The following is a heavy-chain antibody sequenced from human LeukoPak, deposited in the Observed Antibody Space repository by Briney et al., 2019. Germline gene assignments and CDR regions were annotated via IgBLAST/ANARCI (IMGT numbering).Heavy chain of an antibody. CDR2: ITSSSRYI. D-gene: IGHD3-22*01. CDR3: ARGGYYYDSSGLNMDV. V-gene: IGHV3-21*01. CDR1: GFTFSSYS. Sequence: GGSLRLSCAASGFTFSSYSMNWVRQAPGKWLEWVASITSSSRYIYYADSVKGRFTISRDNAKNSLYLQMNSLRAEDTAVYYCARGGYYYDSSGLNMDVWGKGTTVTVSS. J-gene: IGHJ6*03.